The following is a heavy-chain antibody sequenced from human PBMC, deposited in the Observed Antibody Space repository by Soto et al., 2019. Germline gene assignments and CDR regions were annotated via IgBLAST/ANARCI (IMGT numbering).Heavy chain of an antibody. CDR3: ARGKSGDPAFDY. D-gene: IGHD1-26*01. CDR1: EFTFSNYA. CDR2: ISGSGGST. Sequence: GGSLRLSCAASEFTFSNYAMSWVRQAPGKGLEWVSVISGSGGSTYYADSVKGRFTFSRDNSKNTLYLEMDSLRAEDTAVYYYARGKSGDPAFDYCGQGTLVTVSS. V-gene: IGHV3-23*01. J-gene: IGHJ4*02.